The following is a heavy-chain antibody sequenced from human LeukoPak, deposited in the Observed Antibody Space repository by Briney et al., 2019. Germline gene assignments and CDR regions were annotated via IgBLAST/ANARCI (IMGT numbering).Heavy chain of an antibody. V-gene: IGHV1-18*01. Sequence: ASVKVSCKASGYTFTSYGISWVRQAPGQGLEWMGWISAYNGNTNYAQKLQGRVTMTTDTSTSTAYMELRSLRSDDTAVYYCARARLRYFDWLFIYAHGAFDIWGQGTMVTVSS. CDR3: ARARLRYFDWLFIYAHGAFDI. D-gene: IGHD3-9*01. CDR2: ISAYNGNT. CDR1: GYTFTSYG. J-gene: IGHJ3*02.